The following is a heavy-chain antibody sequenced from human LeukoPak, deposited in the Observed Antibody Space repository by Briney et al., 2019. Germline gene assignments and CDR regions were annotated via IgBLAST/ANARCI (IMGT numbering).Heavy chain of an antibody. CDR2: IKQDGGEK. Sequence: GGSLRLSCVASGFAFSSYWMSWVRQAPGEGLEWVANIKQDGGEKYYADSVKGRFTISRDNAKNSLFLQMNSLRVEDTAVYYCARLGGSYYTYWGQGTLVTVSS. CDR3: ARLGGSYYTY. D-gene: IGHD1-26*01. CDR1: GFAFSSYW. J-gene: IGHJ4*02. V-gene: IGHV3-7*01.